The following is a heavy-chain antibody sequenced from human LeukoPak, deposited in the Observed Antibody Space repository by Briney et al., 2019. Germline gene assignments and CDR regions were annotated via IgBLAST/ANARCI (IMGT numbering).Heavy chain of an antibody. Sequence: SETLSLTCTVSGGSISSYYWSWIRQPPGKGLEWIGYIYYSGSTNYNPSLKSRVTISVDTSKNQFSLKLSSVTAADTAVYYCARSDHSSSFLFDYWGQGTLVTVSS. CDR3: ARSDHSSSFLFDY. CDR1: GGSISSYY. J-gene: IGHJ4*02. CDR2: IYYSGST. V-gene: IGHV4-59*01. D-gene: IGHD6-13*01.